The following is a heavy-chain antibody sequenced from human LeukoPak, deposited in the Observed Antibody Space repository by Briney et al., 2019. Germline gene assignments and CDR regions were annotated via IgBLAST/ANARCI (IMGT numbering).Heavy chain of an antibody. CDR1: GFILSDYH. D-gene: IGHD6-19*01. CDR3: SGGRDIAVAGPGGYFDY. CDR2: ISPGGDEV. Sequence: PGGSLRLSCAASGFILSDYHMSWIRQAPGKGLEWVSYISPGGDEVYFADSVKGRFTISRDNAKNSLFLQMSSLTAEDTAVYYCSGGRDIAVAGPGGYFDYWGQGSLVTVSS. V-gene: IGHV3-11*01. J-gene: IGHJ4*02.